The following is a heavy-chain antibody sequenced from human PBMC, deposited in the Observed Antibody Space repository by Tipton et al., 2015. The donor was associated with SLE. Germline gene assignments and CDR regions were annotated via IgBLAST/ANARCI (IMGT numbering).Heavy chain of an antibody. D-gene: IGHD2-21*01. CDR3: ARGGCGGDCLDY. V-gene: IGHV4-61*09. CDR2: IYTRGST. CDR1: NDSISNVYYY. Sequence: LRLSCTVSNDSISNVYYYWSWIRQPAGKRLEWIGHIYTRGSTNYNPSLMNRATISVDTSKNQFSLKLNSVTAADTALYYCARGGCGGDCLDYWGQGTLVTVSS. J-gene: IGHJ4*02.